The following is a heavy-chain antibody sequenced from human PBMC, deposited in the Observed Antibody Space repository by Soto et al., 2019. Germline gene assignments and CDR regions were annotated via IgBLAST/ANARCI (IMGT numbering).Heavy chain of an antibody. CDR3: VRDSGYDLLYGDYDY. J-gene: IGHJ4*02. D-gene: IGHD5-12*01. Sequence: ASVKVSCKASGYTFTSYGISWVRQAPGQGLEWMGWISAYNGNTNYAQKLQGRVTMTTDTSTSTAYMELRSLRSDDTAVYYCVRDSGYDLLYGDYDYWGQGTLVTVSS. CDR2: ISAYNGNT. CDR1: GYTFTSYG. V-gene: IGHV1-18*01.